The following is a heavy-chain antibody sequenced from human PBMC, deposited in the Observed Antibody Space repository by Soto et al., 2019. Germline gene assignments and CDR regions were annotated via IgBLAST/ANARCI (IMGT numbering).Heavy chain of an antibody. CDR3: AIDKRDLRFFHWSYYFDY. CDR1: GFTFCSCA. J-gene: IGHJ4*02. D-gene: IGHD3-3*01. Sequence: QVQLVESGGGVVQPGRSLRLSCAASGFTFCSCAVHWVRQAPGTGLEWVAVRSYDGSSKYYADSVKGRYTISRDNSKNPLYLQMNSLRAEDTAVYYCAIDKRDLRFFHWSYYFDYWGPGTLVTVSS. CDR2: RSYDGSSK. V-gene: IGHV3-30-3*01.